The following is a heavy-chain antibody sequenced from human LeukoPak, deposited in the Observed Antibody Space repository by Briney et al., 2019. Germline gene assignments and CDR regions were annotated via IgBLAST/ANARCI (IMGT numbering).Heavy chain of an antibody. CDR1: DGSINGYY. CDR2: IYYSGST. CDR3: ARGWAGSYYGY. V-gene: IGHV4-59*12. J-gene: IGHJ4*02. D-gene: IGHD1-26*01. Sequence: SETLSLTCTVSDGSINGYYWSWIRQPPGKGLEWIGYIYYSGSTNYNPSLKSRVTISVDTSKNQFSLKLSSVTAADTAVYYCARGWAGSYYGYWGQGTLVTVSS.